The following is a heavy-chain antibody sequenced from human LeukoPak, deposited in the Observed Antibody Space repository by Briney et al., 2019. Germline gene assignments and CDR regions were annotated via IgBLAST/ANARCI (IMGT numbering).Heavy chain of an antibody. CDR3: ARVTATLKSPYYYCMDV. D-gene: IGHD2-15*01. Sequence: PSETLSLTCAVDGVSFSDYYLSWIRQPPGKGREWIGEINHSGSTNYNPSLKSGVTISVDTSKNQFSLKLSSVTAADTAVYYCARVTATLKSPYYYCMDVWGKGTTVTVSS. CDR1: GVSFSDYY. CDR2: INHSGST. J-gene: IGHJ6*03. V-gene: IGHV4-34*01.